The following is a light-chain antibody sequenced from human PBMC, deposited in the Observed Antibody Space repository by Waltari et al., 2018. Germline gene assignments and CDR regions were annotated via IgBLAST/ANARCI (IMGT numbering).Light chain of an antibody. J-gene: IGLJ1*01. CDR1: SSDVGGYNY. Sequence: QSALTQPASVSGSPGQSITISCTGTSSDVGGYNYVSWYQQHPGKAPKLMIYEVSNRPSGVSNRFSGSKSGNTAPLTISGLQAEYEADYYCSSYTSSSTLYVFGTGTKVTVL. CDR2: EVS. V-gene: IGLV2-14*01. CDR3: SSYTSSSTLYV.